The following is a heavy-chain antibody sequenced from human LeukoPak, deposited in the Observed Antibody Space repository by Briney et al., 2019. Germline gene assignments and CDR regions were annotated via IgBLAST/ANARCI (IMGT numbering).Heavy chain of an antibody. CDR1: AGSISSGDYY. D-gene: IGHD2-21*02. CDR3: ARGLVVVTASTPDAFDI. CDR2: IYYSGST. V-gene: IGHV4-30-4*01. Sequence: SETLSLTCPVSAGSISSGDYYWSWIRQPPGKGLEWIGYIYYSGSTYYNPSLKSRVTISVDTSKNQFSLKLSSVTAADTAVYYCARGLVVVTASTPDAFDIWGQGTMVTVSS. J-gene: IGHJ3*02.